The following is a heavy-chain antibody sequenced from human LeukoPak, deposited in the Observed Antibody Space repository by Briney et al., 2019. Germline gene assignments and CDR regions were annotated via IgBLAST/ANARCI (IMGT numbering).Heavy chain of an antibody. CDR3: ASGLELDY. Sequence: GGSLRLSCAVSGFTFASYTMSWVRQAPGKGLEWVSSITSSSSYIYYADSLRGRFTISRDNAKSSLYLQMNSLRAEDTAVYYCASGLELDYWGQGTLVTVSS. CDR1: GFTFASYT. J-gene: IGHJ4*02. V-gene: IGHV3-21*04. CDR2: ITSSSSYI.